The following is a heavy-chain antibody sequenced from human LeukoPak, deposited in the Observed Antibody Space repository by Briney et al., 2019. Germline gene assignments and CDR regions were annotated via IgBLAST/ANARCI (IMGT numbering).Heavy chain of an antibody. CDR3: ARSREWELLLDY. Sequence: SQTLSLTCTVSGGSISSGNYFWSWIRQPAGKGLEWIGRIYTSGSTNYNPSLKSRVTISVDTSKNQFSLKLSSVTAADTAVYYCARSREWELLLDYWGQGTLVTVSS. V-gene: IGHV4-61*02. D-gene: IGHD1-26*01. CDR1: GGSISSGNYF. J-gene: IGHJ4*02. CDR2: IYTSGST.